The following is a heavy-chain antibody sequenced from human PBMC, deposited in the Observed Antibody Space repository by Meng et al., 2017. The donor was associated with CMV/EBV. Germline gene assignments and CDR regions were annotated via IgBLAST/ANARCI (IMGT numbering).Heavy chain of an antibody. J-gene: IGHJ4*02. D-gene: IGHD3-10*01. Sequence: QGQLQQWGAGLLKPLDAPFLCCAFYGRYFSGYYWGWIRQPPGKGVEWIGEINHSGSTNYNPSLKSRVTISVDTSKNQFSLKLSSGTAADTAVYYCAREAMVRGEYWGQGTLVTVSS. CDR3: AREAMVRGEY. CDR1: GRYFSGYY. V-gene: IGHV4-34*01. CDR2: INHSGST.